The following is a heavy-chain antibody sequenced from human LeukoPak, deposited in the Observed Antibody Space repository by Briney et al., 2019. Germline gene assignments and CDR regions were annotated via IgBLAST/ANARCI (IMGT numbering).Heavy chain of an antibody. D-gene: IGHD1-26*01. J-gene: IGHJ4*02. CDR3: AKEMGATNCFEY. CDR1: GFTFSSSG. CDR2: ISYDGSNK. V-gene: IGHV3-30*18. Sequence: GGSLRLSCAASGFTFSSSGMHWVRQAPGKGLEWVSVISYDGSNKYYADSVKGRFTISRDNSKNTVYLQMNSLGAEDTAVYYCAKEMGATNCFEYWGQGTLVTVSS.